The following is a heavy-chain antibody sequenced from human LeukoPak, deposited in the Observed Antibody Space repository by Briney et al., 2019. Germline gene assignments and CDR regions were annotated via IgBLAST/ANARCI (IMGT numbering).Heavy chain of an antibody. V-gene: IGHV6-1*01. CDR1: GDSVSSNSAA. CDR3: ARARGGAYYDSSGYWSGAFDI. D-gene: IGHD3-22*01. Sequence: SQTLPLTCAISGDSVSSNSAAWNWIRQSPSRGLEWLGRTYYRSKWYNDYAVSVKSRITINPDTSKNQFSLQLNSVTPEDTAVYYCARARGGAYYDSSGYWSGAFDIWGQGTMVTVSS. J-gene: IGHJ3*02. CDR2: TYYRSKWYN.